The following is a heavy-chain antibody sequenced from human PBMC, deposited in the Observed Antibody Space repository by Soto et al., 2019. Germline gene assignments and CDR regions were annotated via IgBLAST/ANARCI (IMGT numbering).Heavy chain of an antibody. V-gene: IGHV3-33*01. J-gene: IGHJ6*02. CDR2: IWYDGSNK. D-gene: IGHD2-2*02. CDR1: GFTFSSYG. Sequence: HPGGSLRLSCAASGFTFSSYGMHWVRQAPGKGLEWVAVIWYDGSNKYYADSVKGRFTISRDNSKNTLYLQMNSLRAEDTAVYYCARDRFLGYCSSTSCYTNYYYGMDVWGQGTTVTVSS. CDR3: ARDRFLGYCSSTSCYTNYYYGMDV.